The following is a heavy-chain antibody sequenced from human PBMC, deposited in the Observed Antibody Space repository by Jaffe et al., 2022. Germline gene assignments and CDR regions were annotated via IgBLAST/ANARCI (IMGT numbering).Heavy chain of an antibody. CDR2: INPGSDIT. D-gene: IGHD3-22*01. Sequence: QVQLVQSGAEVKEPGASVKVSCKASGYTFINYYMHWLRQAPGQGLEYMGIINPGSDITSYAPKFQGRVTMTRDTSTSTVYMELNILRSDDTAVYYCARGVYYYDRSTFYRFDPWGQGTLVTVSS. CDR3: ARGVYYYDRSTFYRFDP. CDR1: GYTFINYY. V-gene: IGHV1-46*01. J-gene: IGHJ5*02.